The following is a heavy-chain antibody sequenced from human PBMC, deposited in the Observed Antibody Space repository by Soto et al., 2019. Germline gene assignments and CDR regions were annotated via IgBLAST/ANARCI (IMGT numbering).Heavy chain of an antibody. CDR1: GFTFSSFA. CDR2: ISGGGDAT. D-gene: IGHD1-26*01. J-gene: IGHJ2*01. V-gene: IGHV3-23*01. CDR3: VKKIVGTTTSGAYWYVDL. Sequence: EVQLLESGGGLVQPGGSLRLSCVASGFTFSSFAMNWVCQAPGKGLEWVSGISGGGDATFYADSVKGRFTISRVQTKNTVYLQINSLRAEDTAVYYCVKKIVGTTTSGAYWYVDLWCRGTLVTVSS.